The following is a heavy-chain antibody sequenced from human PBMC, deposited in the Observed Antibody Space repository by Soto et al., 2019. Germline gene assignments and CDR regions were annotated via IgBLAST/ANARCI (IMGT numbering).Heavy chain of an antibody. CDR3: ARDPGYSTTWHQAFDI. Sequence: QVQLVQSGAEVKKPGASVKVSCKASVYTFTSYGISWVRQAPGQGPEWMGRISTYNGNTNYVQKLQGRVTMTTDTSTNTAYMELRSLRYDDTAVYYCARDPGYSTTWHQAFDIWGQGTMVTVSS. D-gene: IGHD6-13*01. V-gene: IGHV1-18*01. CDR2: ISTYNGNT. CDR1: VYTFTSYG. J-gene: IGHJ3*02.